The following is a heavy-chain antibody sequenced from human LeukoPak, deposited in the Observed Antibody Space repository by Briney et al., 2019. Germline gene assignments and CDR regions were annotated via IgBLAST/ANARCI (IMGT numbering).Heavy chain of an antibody. J-gene: IGHJ5*02. CDR3: ARDPGVVVPAATLPYNWFDP. D-gene: IGHD2-2*01. V-gene: IGHV1-2*02. Sequence: ASVKVSCKASGYTFTGYYMHWVRQAPGQGLEWMGWINPNSGGTNYAQKFQGRVTMTRDTSISTAYMELSRLRSDDTAVYYCARDPGVVVPAATLPYNWFDPWGQGTLVTVSS. CDR2: INPNSGGT. CDR1: GYTFTGYY.